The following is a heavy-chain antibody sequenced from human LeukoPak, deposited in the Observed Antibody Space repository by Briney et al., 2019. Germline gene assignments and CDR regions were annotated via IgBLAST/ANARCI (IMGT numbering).Heavy chain of an antibody. D-gene: IGHD2-21*01. CDR2: ISTYNGNT. CDR1: GYTFTSYG. J-gene: IGHJ5*02. CDR3: ARDPGGEGSYDP. Sequence: ASVKVSCKASGYTFTSYGISWVRQAPGQGLEWMGWISTYNGNTNYAQNLQGRVTMTTDTSTSTAYMELRSLRSDDTAVYYCARDPGGEGSYDPWGQGTLVTVSS. V-gene: IGHV1-18*01.